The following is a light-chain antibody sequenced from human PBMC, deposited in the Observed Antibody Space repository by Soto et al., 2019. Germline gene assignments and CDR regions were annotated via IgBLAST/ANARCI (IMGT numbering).Light chain of an antibody. Sequence: QSVLTQPPSVSGAPGQRVTISCTGSSSNIGAGYDVHWYQQLPGTAPKLLIYGNSNRPSGVPDRFSGSKSGTSASLAITGLQAEDEADYYCQSYDSSLSGLFGGATKVTVL. CDR3: QSYDSSLSGL. V-gene: IGLV1-40*01. CDR2: GNS. CDR1: SSNIGAGYD. J-gene: IGLJ2*01.